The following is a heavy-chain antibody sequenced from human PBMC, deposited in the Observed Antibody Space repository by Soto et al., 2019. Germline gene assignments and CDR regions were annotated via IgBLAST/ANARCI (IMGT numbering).Heavy chain of an antibody. V-gene: IGHV4-34*01. Sequence: QVQLQQWGAGLLKPSETLSLTCAVYGGSFSGYYWSWIRQPPGKGLEWIGEINHSGSTNYNPSLKSRVTISVDTSKNQFSLKLSSVTAAETAVYYCARGTYYYDSSGYRLDLKFDYWGQGTLVTVSS. D-gene: IGHD3-22*01. CDR3: ARGTYYYDSSGYRLDLKFDY. CDR1: GGSFSGYY. J-gene: IGHJ4*02. CDR2: INHSGST.